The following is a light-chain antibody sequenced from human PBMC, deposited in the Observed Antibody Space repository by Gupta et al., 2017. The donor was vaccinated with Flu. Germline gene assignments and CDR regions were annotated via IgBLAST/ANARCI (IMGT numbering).Light chain of an antibody. V-gene: IGKV3-15*01. CDR3: QQYNTWPWT. CDR1: QSVSSN. J-gene: IGKJ1*01. CDR2: GAS. Sequence: DIVMTQSPATLSVSPGERATLSCRASQSVSSNLAWFHQKPGQAPRLLIYGASTRASGIPARFSGSGSETEFTLTISSLQSEDFAVYYCQQYNTWPWTFGQGTKVEIK.